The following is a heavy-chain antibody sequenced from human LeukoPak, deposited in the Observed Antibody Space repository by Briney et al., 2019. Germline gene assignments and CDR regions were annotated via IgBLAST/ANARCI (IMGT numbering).Heavy chain of an antibody. Sequence: GGSLRLSCSASGFTFSSYSLNWVRQAPGEGLEWVSYISPSSSSMYYADSVKGRFTISRDNARNSLYLQMNSLSTEDTALYYCARDAASGNNWFDPWGQGTLVTVSS. CDR2: ISPSSSSM. V-gene: IGHV3-48*01. J-gene: IGHJ5*02. CDR3: ARDAASGNNWFDP. D-gene: IGHD3-3*01. CDR1: GFTFSSYS.